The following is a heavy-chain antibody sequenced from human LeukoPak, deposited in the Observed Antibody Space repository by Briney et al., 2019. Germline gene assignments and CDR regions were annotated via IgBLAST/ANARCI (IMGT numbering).Heavy chain of an antibody. CDR1: GFTFSSYG. Sequence: QAGGSLRLSCAASGFTFSSYGMHWVRQAPGKGLEWVAVIWYDGSDKYYRDSVKGRFAISRDNSKNTLYLQMNSLRAEDTAIYYCARAGEAFDIWGRGTTVTVSS. J-gene: IGHJ3*02. CDR3: ARAGEAFDI. CDR2: IWYDGSDK. V-gene: IGHV3-33*01.